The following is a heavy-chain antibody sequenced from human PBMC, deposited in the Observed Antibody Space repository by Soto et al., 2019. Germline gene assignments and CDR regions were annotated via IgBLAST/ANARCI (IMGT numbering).Heavy chain of an antibody. J-gene: IGHJ4*02. CDR3: ARALSSAAGLYFDF. Sequence: SETLSLTCTVSGGSISSYCWSWIRQPAGKGMEWIGRIHTTDGTNYNPSLKSRVTMSIDTSNNQFSLKLSSLTAADTAVYYCARALSSAAGLYFDFWGQGTLVTVYS. CDR2: IHTTDGT. CDR1: GGSISSYC. V-gene: IGHV4-4*07. D-gene: IGHD6-13*01.